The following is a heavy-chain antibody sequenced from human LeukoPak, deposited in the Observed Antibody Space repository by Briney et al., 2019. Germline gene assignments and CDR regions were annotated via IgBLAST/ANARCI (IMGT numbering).Heavy chain of an antibody. D-gene: IGHD5-18*01. V-gene: IGHV4-59*01. CDR3: ARKGYSYGSYLDL. J-gene: IGHJ2*01. CDR1: GGSISSYY. Sequence: SETLSLTCTVSGGSISSYYWSWIRQPPGKGLEWIRYIYYSGSTNYNPSLKSRVTTSVDKSTNQFSLKLSSVTAADTAVYYCARKGYSYGSYLDLWGRGTLVTVSS. CDR2: IYYSGST.